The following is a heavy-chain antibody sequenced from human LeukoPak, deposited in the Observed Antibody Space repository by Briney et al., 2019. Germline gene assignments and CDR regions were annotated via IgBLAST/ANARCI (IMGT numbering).Heavy chain of an antibody. CDR3: ARDYDSSGYYGLNFDY. Sequence: ASVKVSCKASGGTFSSYAISWVRQAPGQGLEWMGGIIPIFGTANYAQKFQGRVTMTRDTSTSTVYMELSSLRSEDTAVYYCARDYDSSGYYGLNFDYWGQGTLVTVSS. J-gene: IGHJ4*02. V-gene: IGHV1-69*05. CDR1: GGTFSSYA. CDR2: IIPIFGTA. D-gene: IGHD3-22*01.